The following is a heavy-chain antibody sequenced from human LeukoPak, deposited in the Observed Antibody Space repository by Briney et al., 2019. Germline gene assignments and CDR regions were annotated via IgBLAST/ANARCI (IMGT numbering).Heavy chain of an antibody. J-gene: IGHJ3*02. CDR3: TRRGAASDAFDI. V-gene: IGHV3-74*01. CDR1: GGSISSYY. CDR2: IKYDGSST. D-gene: IGHD3-16*01. Sequence: QASETLSLTCTVSGGSISSYYWSWVRQAPGKGLVWVSRIKYDGSSTNYADSVKGRFTISRDNAKNTLYLQMNTLRAEDTAVYYCTRRGAASDAFDIWGQGTMVTVSS.